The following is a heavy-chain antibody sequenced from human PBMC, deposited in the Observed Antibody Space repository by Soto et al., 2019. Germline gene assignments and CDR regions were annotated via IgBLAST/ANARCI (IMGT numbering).Heavy chain of an antibody. CDR2: IIPILGIA. J-gene: IGHJ6*03. D-gene: IGHD6-6*01. V-gene: IGHV1-69*02. CDR3: ASPSSIAARQGYYYYMDV. CDR1: GGTFSSYT. Sequence: QVQLVQSGAEVKKPGSSVKVSCKASGGTFSSYTISWGRQAPGQGLEWMGRIIPILGIANYAQKFQGRVTITADKSTSTAYMELSSLRSEDTAVYYCASPSSIAARQGYYYYMDVWGKGTTVTVSS.